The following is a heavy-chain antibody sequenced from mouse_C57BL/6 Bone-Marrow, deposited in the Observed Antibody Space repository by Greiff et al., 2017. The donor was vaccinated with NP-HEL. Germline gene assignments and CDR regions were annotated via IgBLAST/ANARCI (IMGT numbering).Heavy chain of an antibody. CDR3: ARWEKTRGSSPFDY. V-gene: IGHV1-39*01. D-gene: IGHD1-1*01. Sequence: ESGPELVKPGASVKISCKASGYSFTDYNMNWVKQSNGKSLEWIGVINPNYGTTSYNQTFKGKATLTVDQSSSTAYMQLNSLTSEDSAVYYCARWEKTRGSSPFDYWGQGTTLTVSS. CDR2: INPNYGTT. CDR1: GYSFTDYN. J-gene: IGHJ2*01.